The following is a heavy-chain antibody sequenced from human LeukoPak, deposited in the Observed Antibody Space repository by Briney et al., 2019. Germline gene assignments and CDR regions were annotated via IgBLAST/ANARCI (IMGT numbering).Heavy chain of an antibody. Sequence: SETLSLTCAVYGGSFSGYYWSWIRQPPGKGLEWNGEINHSGSTNYNPSLKSRVTISVDTSKNQFSLKLSSVTAADTAVYYCARLGYTYYYYMDVWGKGTTVTVSS. CDR2: INHSGST. V-gene: IGHV4-34*01. J-gene: IGHJ6*03. D-gene: IGHD2-2*02. CDR3: ARLGYTYYYYMDV. CDR1: GGSFSGYY.